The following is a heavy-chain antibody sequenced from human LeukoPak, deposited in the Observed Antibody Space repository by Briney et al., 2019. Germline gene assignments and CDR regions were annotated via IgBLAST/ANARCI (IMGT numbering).Heavy chain of an antibody. CDR2: INSDGINT. J-gene: IGHJ5*02. V-gene: IGHV3-74*01. Sequence: PGGSLRLSCAASGFMLSSYWMSWVRQAPGKGLVWVSRINSDGINTSYADSVKGRFTISRDNAKNTLNLQMNSLRAEDTAVYYCARDLGQYYDTSDNWFDPWGQGTLVTVSS. CDR1: GFMLSSYW. D-gene: IGHD3-22*01. CDR3: ARDLGQYYDTSDNWFDP.